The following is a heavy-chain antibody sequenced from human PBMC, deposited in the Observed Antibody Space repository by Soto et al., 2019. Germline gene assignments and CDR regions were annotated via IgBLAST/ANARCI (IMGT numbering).Heavy chain of an antibody. Sequence: EDQLVESGGGLVQPGGSLRLTCAVSGFSFRSDWMNWVRQAPGKGLEWVAHTNQDGSEKYYLDPVKGRFTIFRANAKDSRSLQMTSLRAEDTAVYSFSGGVGDAIWGQGTLVTVSS. D-gene: IGHD1-26*01. J-gene: IGHJ4*02. V-gene: IGHV3-7*04. CDR1: GFSFRSDW. CDR3: SGGVGDAI. CDR2: TNQDGSEK.